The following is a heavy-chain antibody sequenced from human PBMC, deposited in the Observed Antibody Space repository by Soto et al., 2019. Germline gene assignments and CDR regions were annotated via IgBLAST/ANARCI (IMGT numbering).Heavy chain of an antibody. J-gene: IGHJ4*02. D-gene: IGHD3-22*01. CDR3: ARDLYDTSGYYLDLPDY. CDR2: INPKSGGT. V-gene: IGHV1-2*04. CDR1: GYTFTGYY. Sequence: SVKVSCKASGYTFTGYYMHWVRQAPVQGLEWMGWINPKSGGTNYAQKFEGWVTMTRDTSISTVYMELSRLRYDDTAVYYCARDLYDTSGYYLDLPDYWGQGTLVTVSS.